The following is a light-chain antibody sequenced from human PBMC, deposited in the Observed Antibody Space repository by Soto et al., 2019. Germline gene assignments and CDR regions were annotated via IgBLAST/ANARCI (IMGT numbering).Light chain of an antibody. V-gene: IGLV7-46*01. CDR1: TGAVTSGHW. J-gene: IGLJ3*02. CDR2: DIN. CDR3: LLYYSGAWV. Sequence: QAVVTQEPSLTVSPGGTVTVTCGSSTGAVTSGHWPYWFQQKPGQAPRTLIYDINNKHSWTPARFSGSLLGGKAALTRSGARPEDEAEYYCLLYYSGAWVFGGGTKLTVL.